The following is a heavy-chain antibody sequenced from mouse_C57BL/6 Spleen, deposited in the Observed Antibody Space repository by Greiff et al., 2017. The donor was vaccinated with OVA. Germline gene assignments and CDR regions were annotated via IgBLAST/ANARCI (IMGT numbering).Heavy chain of an antibody. V-gene: IGHV1-82*01. CDR2: IYPGDGDT. J-gene: IGHJ1*03. CDR1: GYAFSSSW. Sequence: VKLQQSGPELVKPGASVKISCKASGYAFSSSWMNWVKQRPGKGLEWIGRIYPGDGDTNYNGKFKGKATLTADKSSSTAYMQLSSLTSEDSAVYFCARYDYSWYFDVWGTGTTVTVSS. D-gene: IGHD2-4*01. CDR3: ARYDYSWYFDV.